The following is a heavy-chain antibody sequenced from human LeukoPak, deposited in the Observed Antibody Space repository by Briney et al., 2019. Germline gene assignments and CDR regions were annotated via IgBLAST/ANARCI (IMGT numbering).Heavy chain of an antibody. CDR2: ISGSSSYI. D-gene: IGHD3-3*01. V-gene: IGHV3-11*01. Sequence: GGSLRLSCAASGFTFSDYYMSWIRQAPGKGLEWVSSISGSSSYIYYADSVKGRFTISRDNAKNSLYLQMNSLTAEDTAVYYCARAIFGVVRLYYFDFWGQGTLVTVSS. CDR3: ARAIFGVVRLYYFDF. J-gene: IGHJ4*02. CDR1: GFTFSDYY.